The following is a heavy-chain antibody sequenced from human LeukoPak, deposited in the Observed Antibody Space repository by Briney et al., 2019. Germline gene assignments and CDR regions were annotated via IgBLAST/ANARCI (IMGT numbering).Heavy chain of an antibody. D-gene: IGHD3-10*01. J-gene: IGHJ4*02. CDR1: GGSFSGYY. CDR3: ARIYGSGYYFDY. Sequence: SETLSLTCAVYGGSFSGYYWSWIRQPPGKGLEWIGEINHSGSTNYNPSLKSRVTISVDTSENQFSLKLSSVTAADTAVYYCARIYGSGYYFDYWGQGTLVTVSS. V-gene: IGHV4-34*01. CDR2: INHSGST.